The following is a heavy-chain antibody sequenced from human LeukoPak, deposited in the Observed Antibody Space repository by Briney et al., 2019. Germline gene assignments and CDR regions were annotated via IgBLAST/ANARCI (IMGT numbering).Heavy chain of an antibody. CDR2: ISAYNGNT. CDR1: GYTLTELS. Sequence: ASVKVSCKVSGYTLTELSMHWVRQAPGQGLEWMGWISAYNGNTNYAQKLQGRVTMTTDTSTSTAYMELRSLRSDDTAVYYCASAEGHRGDCYNYWGQGTLVTVSS. D-gene: IGHD2-21*02. CDR3: ASAEGHRGDCYNY. J-gene: IGHJ4*02. V-gene: IGHV1-18*01.